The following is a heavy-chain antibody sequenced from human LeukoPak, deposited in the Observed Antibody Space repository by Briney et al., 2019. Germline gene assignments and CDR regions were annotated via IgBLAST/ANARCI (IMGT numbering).Heavy chain of an antibody. D-gene: IGHD2-15*01. V-gene: IGHV3-7*04. CDR2: KKQDGSER. J-gene: IGHJ4*02. CDR3: ARGPSDGNGFSY. Sequence: GEPLRLSCAASGFTFSSYWMSCVPQPPGKGLEWVANKKQDGSERYYVDSVKGRFTISRDNDKNSLYLQMSSLRAEDTAVYYCARGPSDGNGFSYWGQGTLVTVSS. CDR1: GFTFSSYW.